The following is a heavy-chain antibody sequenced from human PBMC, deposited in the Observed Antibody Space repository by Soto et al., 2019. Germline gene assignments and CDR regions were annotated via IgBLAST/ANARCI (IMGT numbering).Heavy chain of an antibody. V-gene: IGHV1-46*01. CDR3: ARPILRAGAAYYYYYGIDV. J-gene: IGHJ6*02. Sequence: ASLKGSCKASGYTFTGYYMRWGRNTPGQGLEWMGIINPSGGSTSYAQKFQGRVTMTRDTSTSTVYMELSSLRSEDTAVYYCARPILRAGAAYYYYYGIDVWGQGTTGTVSS. D-gene: IGHD6-13*01. CDR2: INPSGGST. CDR1: GYTFTGYY.